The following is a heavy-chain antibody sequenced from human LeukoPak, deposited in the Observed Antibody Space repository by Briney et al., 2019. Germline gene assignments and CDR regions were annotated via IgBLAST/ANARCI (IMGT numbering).Heavy chain of an antibody. CDR1: GFTFSNYW. CDR3: ASGRRLGY. Sequence: GGSLRLSCAASGFTFSNYWMSWVRQASGKGLKWVANIKEDGSEKYYVDSVKGRFTISRDNAQNSLYLQMNSLRAEDTAIYYCASGRRLGYWGQGTLVTASS. CDR2: IKEDGSEK. D-gene: IGHD6-25*01. J-gene: IGHJ4*02. V-gene: IGHV3-7*01.